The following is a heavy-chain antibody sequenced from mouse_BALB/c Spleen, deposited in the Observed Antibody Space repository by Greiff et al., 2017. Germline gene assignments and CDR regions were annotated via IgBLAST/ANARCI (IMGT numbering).Heavy chain of an antibody. CDR1: GYTFTNYW. CDR2: IYPGGGYT. V-gene: IGHV1-63*02. J-gene: IGHJ4*01. Sequence: QVQLQQSGAELVRPGTSVKISCKASGYTFTNYWLGWVKQRPGHGLEWIGDIYPGGGYTNYNEKFKGKATLTADTSSSTAYMQLSSLTSEDSAVYFCARWGGKYSDAMDYWGKGTSVTVSS. D-gene: IGHD2-1*01. CDR3: ARWGGKYSDAMDY.